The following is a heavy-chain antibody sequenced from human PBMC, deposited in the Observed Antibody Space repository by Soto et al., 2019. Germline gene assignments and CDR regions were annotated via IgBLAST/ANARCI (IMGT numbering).Heavy chain of an antibody. D-gene: IGHD6-19*01. J-gene: IGHJ4*02. Sequence: ASVTVSCKASGSTFTSYAMHWVRQAPGQRLEWMGWINAGNGNTKYSQKFQGRVTITRDTSASTAYMELSSLRSEDTAVYYCARAVAVPADFDYWGQGTLVTVSS. CDR1: GSTFTSYA. CDR2: INAGNGNT. CDR3: ARAVAVPADFDY. V-gene: IGHV1-3*01.